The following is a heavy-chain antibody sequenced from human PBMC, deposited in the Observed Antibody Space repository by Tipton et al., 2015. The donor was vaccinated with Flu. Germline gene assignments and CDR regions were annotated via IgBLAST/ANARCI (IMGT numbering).Heavy chain of an antibody. Sequence: LRLSCSVSGASFSSIGHYWGWIRQSPGKGLEWIGTIYYGGSTYYNPSLKSRVTISLDTSNNQFSLRLSSVTAADTAVYYCVRRRAGAGFFGFDYWGQGALVTVSS. CDR2: IYYGGST. CDR1: GASFSSIGHY. D-gene: IGHD6-13*01. V-gene: IGHV4-39*07. J-gene: IGHJ4*02. CDR3: VRRRAGAGFFGFDY.